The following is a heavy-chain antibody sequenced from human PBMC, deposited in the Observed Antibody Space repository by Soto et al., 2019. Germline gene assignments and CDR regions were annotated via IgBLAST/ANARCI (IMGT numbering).Heavy chain of an antibody. CDR2: INAGNGNT. D-gene: IGHD5-18*01. CDR3: ARPRGYSYGYQFDY. V-gene: IGHV1-3*01. CDR1: GYTFTGYY. Sequence: GASVKVSCKASGYTFTGYYMHWVRQAPGQRLEWMGWINAGNGNTKYSQKFQGRVTITRDTSASTAYMELSSLRSEDTAVYYCARPRGYSYGYQFDYWGQGTLVTVSS. J-gene: IGHJ4*02.